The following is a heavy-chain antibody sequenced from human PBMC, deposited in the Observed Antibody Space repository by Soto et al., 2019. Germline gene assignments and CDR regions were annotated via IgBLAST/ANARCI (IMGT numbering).Heavy chain of an antibody. V-gene: IGHV3-21*01. D-gene: IGHD3-3*01. CDR2: ISSDYSTSVYI. Sequence: LRLSCAASGFTFSSYTMNWGRQAPGKGMEWVSSISSDYSTSVYIYYADSVKGRFTISRDNAKSSLYLQMDSLRAEDTVVYYCAASSSYYDCWSEHFRDLDNLDQETLDTVSS. CDR1: GFTFSSYT. CDR3: AASSSYYDCWSEHFRDLDN. J-gene: IGHJ4*01.